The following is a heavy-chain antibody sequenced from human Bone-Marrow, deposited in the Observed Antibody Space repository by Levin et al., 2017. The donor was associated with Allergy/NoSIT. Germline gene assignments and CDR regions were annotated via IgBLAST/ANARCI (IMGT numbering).Heavy chain of an antibody. J-gene: IGHJ4*02. CDR3: AREDYSGYSLDY. CDR1: GYSISSGYY. V-gene: IGHV4-38-2*02. CDR2: IYHTGTT. D-gene: IGHD5-12*01. Sequence: SQTLSLTCDVSGYSISSGYYWGFIRQAPGKGLEWIGSIYHTGTTHKNPSLSSRVTISIDMSKNQFSLRLRSVTAADAGVYYCAREDYSGYSLDYWGQGTLVTVSS.